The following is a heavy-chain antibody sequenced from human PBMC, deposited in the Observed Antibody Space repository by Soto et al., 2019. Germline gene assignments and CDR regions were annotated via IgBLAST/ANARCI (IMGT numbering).Heavy chain of an antibody. Sequence: QLQLQESGPGLVKPSETLSLTCTVSGGSISSSSYYWGWIRQPPGKGLEWIGRIYYSWSTSYNPSLKSRVTISVHTSKNQFSLKLSSVTAADTAVYYCARHFPNVDYWGQGTLVTVSS. CDR1: GGSISSSSYY. V-gene: IGHV4-39*01. CDR2: IYYSWST. J-gene: IGHJ4*02. CDR3: ARHFPNVDY.